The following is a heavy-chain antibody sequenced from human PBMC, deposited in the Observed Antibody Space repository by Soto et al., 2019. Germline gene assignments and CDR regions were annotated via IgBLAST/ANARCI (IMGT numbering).Heavy chain of an antibody. J-gene: IGHJ6*02. D-gene: IGHD3-22*01. CDR3: ARDPTVISSYYYYGMDV. CDR1: GGSISSYY. Sequence: TLSLPCTVSGGSISSYYWSWIRQPPGKGLEWIGYIYYSGSTNYNPSLKSRVTISVDTSKNQFSLKLSSVTAADTAVYYCARDPTVISSYYYYGMDVWGQGTTVTVSS. V-gene: IGHV4-59*01. CDR2: IYYSGST.